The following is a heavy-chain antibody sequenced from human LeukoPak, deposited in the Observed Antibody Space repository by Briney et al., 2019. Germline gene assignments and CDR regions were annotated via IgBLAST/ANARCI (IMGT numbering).Heavy chain of an antibody. J-gene: IGHJ3*02. CDR3: ARSPAYCGGDCPTGGAFDI. D-gene: IGHD2-21*02. V-gene: IGHV4-39*01. CDR2: IYYSGST. CDR1: GYSISSSSYY. Sequence: SETLSLTCTVSGYSISSSSYYWGWIRQSPGKGLEWIGSIYYSGSTYYNPSLKSRVTISVDTSKNQFSLKLSSVTAADTALYYCARSPAYCGGDCPTGGAFDIWGQGTTVTVSS.